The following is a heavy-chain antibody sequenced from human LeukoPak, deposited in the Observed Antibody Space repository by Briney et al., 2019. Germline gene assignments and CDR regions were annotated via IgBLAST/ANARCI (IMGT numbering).Heavy chain of an antibody. V-gene: IGHV3-23*01. CDR3: AKVVSEGYSSGWLVDY. D-gene: IGHD6-19*01. J-gene: IGHJ4*02. CDR2: ISGSGGST. Sequence: PGGSLRLSCAAPGFTFSSYAMSWVRQAPGKGLEWVSAISGSGGSTYYADSVKGRFTISRDNSKNTLYLQMNSLRAEDTAVYYCAKVVSEGYSSGWLVDYWGQGTLVTVSS. CDR1: GFTFSSYA.